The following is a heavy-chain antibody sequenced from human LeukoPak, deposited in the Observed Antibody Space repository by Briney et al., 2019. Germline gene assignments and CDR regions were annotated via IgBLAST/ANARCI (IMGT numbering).Heavy chain of an antibody. Sequence: SETLSLTCAVYGGSFSGYYWSWIRQPPGKGLEWIGEINHSGSTNYNPSLKSRVTISVDTSKNQFSLKLSSVTAADTAVYYCARGDIVVVPAAIPNWFDPWGQGTLVTVSS. D-gene: IGHD2-2*01. CDR1: GGSFSGYY. CDR3: ARGDIVVVPAAIPNWFDP. CDR2: INHSGST. V-gene: IGHV4-34*01. J-gene: IGHJ5*02.